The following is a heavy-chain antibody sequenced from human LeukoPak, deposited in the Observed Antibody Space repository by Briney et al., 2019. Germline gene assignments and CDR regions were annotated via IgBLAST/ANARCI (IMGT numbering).Heavy chain of an antibody. CDR1: GYSFTSYW. CDR2: IYPGDSDT. V-gene: IGHV5-51*01. J-gene: IGHJ2*01. D-gene: IGHD6-13*01. CDR3: ARSLLGGSWAYWYFDL. Sequence: GESLKISGKGSGYSFTSYWSGWVRQMPGKGLEGMGIIYPGDSDTRYSPSFQGQVTISADKSISTAYLQWSRLKASDTAMYYCARSLLGGSWAYWYFDLWGRGTLVTVSS.